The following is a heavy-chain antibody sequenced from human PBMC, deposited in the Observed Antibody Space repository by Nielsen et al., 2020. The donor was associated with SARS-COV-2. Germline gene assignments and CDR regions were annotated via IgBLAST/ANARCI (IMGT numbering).Heavy chain of an antibody. D-gene: IGHD6-19*01. J-gene: IGHJ4*02. Sequence: GGSLRLSCAASGFTFSSSWMSWVRQAPGKGLEWVANIKEDGSDKNFVDSVKGRFTISRDNAKNSLFLQMDSLRREDSALYYCAKAAVAVAGSFDHWGQGTPVNVSA. CDR2: IKEDGSDK. CDR3: AKAAVAVAGSFDH. CDR1: GFTFSSSW. V-gene: IGHV3-7*03.